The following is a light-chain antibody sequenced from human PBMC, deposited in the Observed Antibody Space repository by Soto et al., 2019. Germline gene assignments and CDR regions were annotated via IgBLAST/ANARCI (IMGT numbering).Light chain of an antibody. Sequence: IVRTQSPPTLAVSPEEGATLSCRASQRVSRNLAWYQQKPGQAPRLLIYDTSTRATGVPTRFSGSRSGAEFTLTITSLQSEDFAVYYCQPYNLWPLTFGGGTKVDIK. CDR2: DTS. J-gene: IGKJ4*01. CDR1: QRVSRN. V-gene: IGKV3-15*01. CDR3: QPYNLWPLT.